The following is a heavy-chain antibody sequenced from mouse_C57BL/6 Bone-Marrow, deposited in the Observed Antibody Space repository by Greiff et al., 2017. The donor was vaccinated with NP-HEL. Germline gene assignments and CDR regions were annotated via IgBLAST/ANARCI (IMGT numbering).Heavy chain of an antibody. CDR2: IDPSDSYT. D-gene: IGHD5-1*01. V-gene: IGHV1-50*01. Sequence: QVQLQQPGAELVKPGASVKLSCKASGYTFTSYWMQWVKQRPGQGLEWIGEIDPSDSYTNYNHKFKGKATLTVDPSSSTAYMQLSSLTSEDSAVYYCARCESTLLAYWGQGTLVTVSS. CDR1: GYTFTSYW. CDR3: ARCESTLLAY. J-gene: IGHJ3*01.